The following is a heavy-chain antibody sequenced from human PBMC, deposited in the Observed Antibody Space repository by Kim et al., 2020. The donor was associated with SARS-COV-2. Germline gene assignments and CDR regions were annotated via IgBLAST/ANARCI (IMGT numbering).Heavy chain of an antibody. J-gene: IGHJ5*02. V-gene: IGHV3-64D*09. Sequence: YYADSVKGRFTISRDNSKNTLYLQMSSLRAEDTAVYYCVKALGLAWFDPWGQGTLVTVSS. CDR3: VKALGLAWFDP.